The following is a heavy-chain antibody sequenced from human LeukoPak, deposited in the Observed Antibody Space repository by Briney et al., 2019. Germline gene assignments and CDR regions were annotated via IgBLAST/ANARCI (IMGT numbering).Heavy chain of an antibody. J-gene: IGHJ4*02. CDR1: GFTFSSYW. V-gene: IGHV3-7*03. CDR2: IKQDGSEK. Sequence: WGSLRLSCAASGFTFSSYWMSWVRQAPGKGLEWVANIKQDGSEKYYVDSVKGRFTISRDNAKNSLYLQMNSLRAEDTAVYYCARDRTRTMVRGVIMGYWGQGTLVTVSS. D-gene: IGHD3-10*01. CDR3: ARDRTRTMVRGVIMGY.